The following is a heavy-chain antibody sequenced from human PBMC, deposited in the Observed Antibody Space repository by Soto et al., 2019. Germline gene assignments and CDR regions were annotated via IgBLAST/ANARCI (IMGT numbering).Heavy chain of an antibody. J-gene: IGHJ3*02. V-gene: IGHV1-18*01. CDR1: GYTFTSYG. CDR2: ISAYNGNT. Sequence: QVQLVQSGAEVKKPGASVKVSCKASGYTFTSYGISLVRQAPGQGLEWMGWISAYNGNTNYAQKLQGRVTMTTDRTTSTAYRELWSLRSDDTAVYYCAREFGGFPVGDAAFGIWGKGTMVTVSS. D-gene: IGHD3-16*01. CDR3: AREFGGFPVGDAAFGI.